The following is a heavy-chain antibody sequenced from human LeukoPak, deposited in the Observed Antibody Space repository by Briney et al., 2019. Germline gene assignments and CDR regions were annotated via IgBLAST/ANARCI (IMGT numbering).Heavy chain of an antibody. CDR2: IIPIFGTA. CDR1: GGTFSSYA. V-gene: IGHV1-69*13. D-gene: IGHD3-22*01. J-gene: IGHJ6*02. CDR3: ARQYYYDSSGCMDV. Sequence: SVRVSCKASGGTFSSYAISWVRQAPGQGLEWMGGIIPIFGTANYAQKFQGRVTITADESTSTAYMELSSLRSEDTAVYYCARQYYYDSSGCMDVWGQGTTVTVSS.